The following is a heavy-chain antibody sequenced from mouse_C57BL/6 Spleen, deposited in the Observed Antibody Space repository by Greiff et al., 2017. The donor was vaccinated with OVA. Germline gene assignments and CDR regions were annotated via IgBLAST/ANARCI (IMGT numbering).Heavy chain of an antibody. J-gene: IGHJ2*01. D-gene: IGHD1-1*02. Sequence: EVMLVESGGGLVKPGGSLKLSCAASGFTFSDYGMHWVRQAPEKGLEWVAYISSGSSTIYYADTVKGRFTISRDNAKNTLFLQTTSLRSEDTAMYYCAREGLWPYFCYWGQGTTLTVSS. V-gene: IGHV5-17*01. CDR2: ISSGSSTI. CDR3: AREGLWPYFCY. CDR1: GFTFSDYG.